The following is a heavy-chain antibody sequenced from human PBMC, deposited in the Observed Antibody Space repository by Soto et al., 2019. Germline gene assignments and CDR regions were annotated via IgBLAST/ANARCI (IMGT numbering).Heavy chain of an antibody. Sequence: EVQLVESGGGLVQTGRSLTLSCAASGFTFNEHAEAMHWLRQAPGKGLEWVSGIFWNSGGTGYADSVKGRFTISRDNAKNSLYLHMNSLRNEDTALYYCIRETSPGGFDYWGQGTLVTVSS. CDR2: IFWNSGGT. D-gene: IGHD2-15*01. CDR3: IRETSPGGFDY. J-gene: IGHJ4*02. CDR1: GFTFNEHA. V-gene: IGHV3-9*01.